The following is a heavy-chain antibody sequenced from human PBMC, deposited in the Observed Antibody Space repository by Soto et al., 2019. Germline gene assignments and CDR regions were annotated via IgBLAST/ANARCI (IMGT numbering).Heavy chain of an antibody. V-gene: IGHV4-34*01. Sequence: PSETLSLTCAVYGGSFSGYYWSWIRQPPGKGLEWIGEINHSGSTNYNPSLKSRVTISVDTSKNQFSLKLSSVTAADTAVYYCARGPRYSSSWPRGWFDPWGQGNLVT. J-gene: IGHJ5*02. CDR1: GGSFSGYY. D-gene: IGHD6-13*01. CDR3: ARGPRYSSSWPRGWFDP. CDR2: INHSGST.